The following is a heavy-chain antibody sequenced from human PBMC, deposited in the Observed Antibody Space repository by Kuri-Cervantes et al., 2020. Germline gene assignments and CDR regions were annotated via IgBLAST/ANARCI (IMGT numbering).Heavy chain of an antibody. V-gene: IGHV4-34*01. J-gene: IGHJ1*01. CDR3: ARGSGWHFY. Sequence: SETLSLTCAVYGGSFSGYYWSWIRQPPGKGLEWIGEINHSGSTNYNPSLKSRVTISVDTSKNQFSLKLSSVTAADTAVYFCARGSGWHFYWGQGTLVTVSS. CDR2: INHSGST. D-gene: IGHD6-19*01. CDR1: GGSFSGYY.